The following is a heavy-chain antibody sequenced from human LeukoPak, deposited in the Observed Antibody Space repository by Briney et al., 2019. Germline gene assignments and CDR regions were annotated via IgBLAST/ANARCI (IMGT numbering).Heavy chain of an antibody. CDR1: GFTFSSYS. V-gene: IGHV3-21*01. D-gene: IGHD6-6*01. CDR3: AKEGHSTSIDY. Sequence: PGGSLRLSCAASGFTFSSYSMNWVRQAPGKGLEWVSSISSSSSYIYYADSVKGRFTISRDNSKNTLYLQMNSLRAEDTAVYYCAKEGHSTSIDYWGQGTLVTVSS. CDR2: ISSSSSYI. J-gene: IGHJ4*02.